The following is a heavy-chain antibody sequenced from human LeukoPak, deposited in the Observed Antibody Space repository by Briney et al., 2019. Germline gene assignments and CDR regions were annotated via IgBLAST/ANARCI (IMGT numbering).Heavy chain of an antibody. V-gene: IGHV3-30*02. J-gene: IGHJ4*02. CDR1: GFTFSSYG. D-gene: IGHD6-19*01. Sequence: PGGSLRLSCAASGFTFSSYGMHWVRQAPGKGLGWVAFIRYDGSNKYYADSVKGRFTISRDNSKNTLYLQMNSLRAEDTAVYYCYSSGRSGFDYWGQGTLVTVSS. CDR2: IRYDGSNK. CDR3: YSSGRSGFDY.